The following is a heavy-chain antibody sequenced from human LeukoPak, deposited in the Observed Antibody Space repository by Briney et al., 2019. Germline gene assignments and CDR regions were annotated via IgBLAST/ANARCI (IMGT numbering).Heavy chain of an antibody. V-gene: IGHV1-2*06. CDR1: GYTFTSYV. J-gene: IGHJ4*02. Sequence: ASVKVSCKASGYTFTSYVISWVRQAPGQGLEWMGRINPNSGGTNYAQKFQGRVTMTRDTSISTAYMELSRLRSDDTAVYYCAREKGMYYYDSSGYYFWGQGTLVTVSS. CDR2: INPNSGGT. D-gene: IGHD3-22*01. CDR3: AREKGMYYYDSSGYYF.